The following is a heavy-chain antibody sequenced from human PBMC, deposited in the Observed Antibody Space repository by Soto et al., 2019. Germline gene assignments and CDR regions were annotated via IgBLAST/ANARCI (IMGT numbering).Heavy chain of an antibody. Sequence: EVQLLESGGGLVQPGGSLSLSCAASGFTFSAYAMSWVRQAPGKGLEWVSAISSRGSSTSYADSVKGRFTISRDNSKNTLYLQMNSLRAADTAVYFCAKNRGGWFGELGFWGQGTLVTVSS. V-gene: IGHV3-23*01. J-gene: IGHJ4*02. CDR3: AKNRGGWFGELGF. CDR1: GFTFSAYA. CDR2: ISSRGSST. D-gene: IGHD3-10*01.